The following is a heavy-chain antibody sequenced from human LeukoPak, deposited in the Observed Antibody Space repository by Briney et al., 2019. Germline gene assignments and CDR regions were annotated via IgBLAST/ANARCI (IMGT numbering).Heavy chain of an antibody. J-gene: IGHJ4*02. CDR2: INPNSGGT. D-gene: IGHD5-18*01. CDR1: GYTFTSYD. V-gene: IGHV1-2*02. Sequence: ASVKVSCKASGYTFTSYDINWVRQAPGQGLEWMGWINPNSGGTNYAQKFQGRVTMTRDTSISTAYMELSRLRSDDTAVYYCARDPVDTAMVTDFDYWGQGTLVTVSS. CDR3: ARDPVDTAMVTDFDY.